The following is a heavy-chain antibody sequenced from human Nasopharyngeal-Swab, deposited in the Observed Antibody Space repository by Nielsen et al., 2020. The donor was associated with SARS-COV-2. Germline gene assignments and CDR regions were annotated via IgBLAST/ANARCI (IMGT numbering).Heavy chain of an antibody. Sequence: GESLKISCVASGYSFRTYGMSWVRQAPGKGLEWVAAIVGSGDISGSGGNTYYADSVKGRFTISRDNSKNTLYLQMNSLRAEDTAVYYCARGANWFDPWGQGTLVTVSS. D-gene: IGHD1-26*01. CDR2: IVGSGDISGSGGNT. CDR1: GYSFRTYG. J-gene: IGHJ5*02. V-gene: IGHV3-23*01. CDR3: ARGANWFDP.